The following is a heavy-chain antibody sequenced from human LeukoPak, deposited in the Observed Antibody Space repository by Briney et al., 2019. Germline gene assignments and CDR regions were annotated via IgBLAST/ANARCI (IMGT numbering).Heavy chain of an antibody. V-gene: IGHV4-59*01. CDR3: ARDRVGPEGSFDY. D-gene: IGHD1-26*01. CDR2: ISYSVST. J-gene: IGHJ4*02. CDR1: GGSITGYY. Sequence: SETLSLTCTVSGGSITGYYWSWIRQPPGKGLEWIGYISYSVSTNSNPSLKSRVTMSVDTSKNQFSLKLSSVTAADTAVYYCARDRVGPEGSFDYWGQGTLVTVSS.